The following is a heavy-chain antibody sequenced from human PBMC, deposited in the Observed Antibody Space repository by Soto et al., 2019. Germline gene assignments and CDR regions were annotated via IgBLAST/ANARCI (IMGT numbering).Heavy chain of an antibody. CDR3: ARYYYDTRGPKGRYYFDY. V-gene: IGHV4-4*02. CDR1: GGSISSSNW. CDR2: IYHGGSA. Sequence: PSETLSLTCAVSGGSISSSNWWSWVRQPPGKGLEWIVEIYHGGSANYNPSLRSRVTISVDKSENQFSLKLSSVTAADTAIYYCARYYYDTRGPKGRYYFDYWGQGARVTVYS. D-gene: IGHD3-22*01. J-gene: IGHJ4*02.